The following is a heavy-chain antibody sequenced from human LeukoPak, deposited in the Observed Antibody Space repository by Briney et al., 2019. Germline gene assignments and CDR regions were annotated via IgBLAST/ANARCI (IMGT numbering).Heavy chain of an antibody. Sequence: GGPLRPSCAASGFTFSSYEMNWVRQPPGKGLRWVSYISSSGSTIYYADSVKGRFTISRDNAKKSLYLQMNRLRGEDTAVYCCAGQCTGTNCYHYWGQGTLVTLSS. V-gene: IGHV3-48*03. CDR1: GFTFSSYE. CDR2: ISSSGSTI. D-gene: IGHD2-2*01. J-gene: IGHJ4*02. CDR3: AGQCTGTNCYHY.